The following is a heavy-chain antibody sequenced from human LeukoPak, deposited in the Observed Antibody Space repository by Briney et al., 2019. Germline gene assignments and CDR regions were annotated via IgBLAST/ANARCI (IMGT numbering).Heavy chain of an antibody. J-gene: IGHJ3*02. CDR3: VRENSVDYFRGPFDPFDI. Sequence: ASVKVSCKASGYTFTSYYMHWVRQAPGQGLEWMGIINPSGGSTSYAQKFQGRVTMTRDMSTSTAYMELSSLRSDDTAVYYCVRENSVDYFRGPFDPFDIWGQGTMVTVSS. CDR1: GYTFTSYY. CDR2: INPSGGST. V-gene: IGHV1-46*01. D-gene: IGHD3-10*01.